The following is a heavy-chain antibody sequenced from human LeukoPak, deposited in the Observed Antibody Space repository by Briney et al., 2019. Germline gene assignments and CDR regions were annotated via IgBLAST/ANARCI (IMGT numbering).Heavy chain of an antibody. D-gene: IGHD6-19*01. Sequence: SETLSLTCTVSGGSFSSSSYYWGWLRQPPGTGLEWFGSIYYSGSTYYNPSLKSRVTISVDTSKNQFSLKLSSVTAADTAVYYCARVPREWLAPYDAFDIWGQGTMVTVSS. J-gene: IGHJ3*02. CDR1: GGSFSSSSYY. CDR2: IYYSGST. CDR3: ARVPREWLAPYDAFDI. V-gene: IGHV4-39*01.